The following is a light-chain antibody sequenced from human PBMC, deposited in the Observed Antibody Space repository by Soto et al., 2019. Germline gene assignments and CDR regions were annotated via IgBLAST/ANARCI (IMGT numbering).Light chain of an antibody. Sequence: DIQMTQSPSSLSASVGDRVTITCQASQDISNYLNWYQQKPGKAHKLLIYDASNLETGVPSRFSGSGSGTDFTFTISSLQPEDIATYYCQQYDNLWTFGQGTKVEIK. CDR1: QDISNY. CDR3: QQYDNLWT. CDR2: DAS. V-gene: IGKV1-33*01. J-gene: IGKJ1*01.